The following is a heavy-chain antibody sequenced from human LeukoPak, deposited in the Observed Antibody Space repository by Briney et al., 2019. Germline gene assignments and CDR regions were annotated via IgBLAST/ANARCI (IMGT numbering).Heavy chain of an antibody. D-gene: IGHD1-1*01. CDR2: ISDNNGNT. CDR3: ARDFYHSGTNWYDVFDV. CDR1: GYTFTTYG. V-gene: IGHV1-18*01. J-gene: IGHJ3*01. Sequence: ASLKVSCKASGYTFTTYGISWVRQTPGQRLEWMEWISDNNGNTNYAQKVEGRVTITTDTSTNRGYMELSSLRSEYTAVYYCARDFYHSGTNWYDVFDVWGQGTKVTVSS.